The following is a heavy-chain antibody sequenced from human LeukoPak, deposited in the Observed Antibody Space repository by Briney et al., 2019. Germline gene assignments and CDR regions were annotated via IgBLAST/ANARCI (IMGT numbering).Heavy chain of an antibody. Sequence: PSETLSLTCAVYGGSFSGYYWSWIRQPPGKGLEWIGEINHSGSTNHNPSLKSRVTISVDTSKNQFSLKLSSVTAADTAVYYCARHVVTMIVVGYWFDPWGQGTLVTVSS. V-gene: IGHV4-34*01. CDR2: INHSGST. D-gene: IGHD3-22*01. J-gene: IGHJ5*02. CDR3: ARHVVTMIVVGYWFDP. CDR1: GGSFSGYY.